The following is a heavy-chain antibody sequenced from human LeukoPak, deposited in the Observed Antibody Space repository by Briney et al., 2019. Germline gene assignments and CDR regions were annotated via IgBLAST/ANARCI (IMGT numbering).Heavy chain of an antibody. D-gene: IGHD3-22*01. V-gene: IGHV4-39*07. J-gene: IGHJ4*02. CDR1: GGSISSSNYY. Sequence: PSETLSLTCTVSGGSISSSNYYWGWIRQPPGKGLEWIGSIYYSGSTYYSPSLKSRVTISVDTSKNQFSLKLSSVTAADTAVYYCATESYYYDSGGRRHYYFDYWGQGTLVTVSS. CDR2: IYYSGST. CDR3: ATESYYYDSGGRRHYYFDY.